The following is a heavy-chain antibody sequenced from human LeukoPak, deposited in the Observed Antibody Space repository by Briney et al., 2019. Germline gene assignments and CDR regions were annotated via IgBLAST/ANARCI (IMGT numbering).Heavy chain of an antibody. Sequence: GGSLRLSCAASGFTFSSYGMHWVRQAPGKGLEWVAVISYDGSNKYYADSVKGRFTISRDNSKNTLYLQMNSLRAEDTAVYYCAKDGAGSYYGMDVWGQGTTVTVSS. V-gene: IGHV3-30*18. CDR3: AKDGAGSYYGMDV. D-gene: IGHD1-26*01. CDR1: GFTFSSYG. CDR2: ISYDGSNK. J-gene: IGHJ6*02.